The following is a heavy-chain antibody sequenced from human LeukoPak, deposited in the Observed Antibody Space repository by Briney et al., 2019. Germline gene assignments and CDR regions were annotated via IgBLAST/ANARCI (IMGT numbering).Heavy chain of an antibody. CDR2: ISGSGGST. CDR3: AREVGAYDY. D-gene: IGHD1-26*01. Sequence: QSGGSLRLSCAASGFTFSSYAMSWVRQAPGKGLEWVSSISGSGGSTYYADSVKGRFTISRDNPKNTLYLQMNSLRAEDTAVYYCAREVGAYDYWGQGTRVTVSS. CDR1: GFTFSSYA. V-gene: IGHV3-23*01. J-gene: IGHJ4*02.